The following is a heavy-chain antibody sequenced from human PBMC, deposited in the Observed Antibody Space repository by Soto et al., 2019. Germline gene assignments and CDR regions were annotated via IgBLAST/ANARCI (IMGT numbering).Heavy chain of an antibody. CDR1: VGSISSYY. CDR3: PREVEVAALSWGLDP. V-gene: IGHV4-4*07. CDR2: IYSNGNT. J-gene: IGHJ5*02. D-gene: IGHD6-19*01. Sequence: PSETLCVTCIFYVGSISSYYWSWIRQPAGKGLEWIGRIYSNGNTNYNPSLKSRVTMSVDRSTNQLSLNLSSVTAADTAVYHCPREVEVAALSWGLDPWGQGTPVTISS.